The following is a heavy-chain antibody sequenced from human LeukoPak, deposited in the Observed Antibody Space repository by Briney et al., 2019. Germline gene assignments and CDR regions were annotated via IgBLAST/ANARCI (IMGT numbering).Heavy chain of an antibody. Sequence: GGSLRLSCAASGFAFSVYTINWVRQAPGRGLEWVSSISSSSTYIYYADSVRGRFTISRDNAKKSLYLQMNSLRAEDTAVYYCAARHTGHDCQIDYWGQGTLVTVSS. J-gene: IGHJ4*02. CDR2: ISSSSTYI. V-gene: IGHV3-21*01. CDR3: AARHTGHDCQIDY. D-gene: IGHD5-12*01. CDR1: GFAFSVYT.